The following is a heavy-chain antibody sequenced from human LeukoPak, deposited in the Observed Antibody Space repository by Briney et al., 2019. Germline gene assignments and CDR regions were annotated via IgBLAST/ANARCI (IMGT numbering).Heavy chain of an antibody. CDR3: ARASSWVVAANNWFDP. J-gene: IGHJ5*02. Sequence: PGGSLRLSCAASGITFSGYSMNWVRQAPGKGLEWVSSISSSSSYIYYADSVKGRFTISRDNAKNSLYLQMNSLRAEDTAVYYCARASSWVVAANNWFDPWGQGTLVTVSS. D-gene: IGHD2-15*01. CDR2: ISSSSSYI. CDR1: GITFSGYS. V-gene: IGHV3-21*01.